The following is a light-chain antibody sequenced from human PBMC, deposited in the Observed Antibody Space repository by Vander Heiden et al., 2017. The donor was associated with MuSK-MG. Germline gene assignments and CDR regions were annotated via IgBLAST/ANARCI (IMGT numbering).Light chain of an antibody. CDR1: SRDSGYS. V-gene: IGLV4-69*02. Sequence: QPVLTHSPSASASPRASVKLTCTRSSRDSGYSIAWHRQQPEKGPRYLMKLNSDGSHTKGDGVPDRFSGSSTGAERYLTVSSLQSDDEADYYCQTWATGIRVFGGGTKLTVL. CDR3: QTWATGIRV. J-gene: IGLJ3*02. CDR2: LNSDGSH.